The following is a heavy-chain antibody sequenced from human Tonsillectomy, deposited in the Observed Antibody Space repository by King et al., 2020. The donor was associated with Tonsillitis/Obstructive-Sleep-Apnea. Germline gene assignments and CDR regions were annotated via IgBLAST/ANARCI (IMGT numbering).Heavy chain of an antibody. D-gene: IGHD1-26*01. J-gene: IGHJ2*01. Sequence: QVQLQESGPGLVKPSETLSLTCTVSGGSISSYYWSWIRQPPGKGLEWIGYIYYSGSTNYNPSLKSRVTISVDTSKNQFSLKLSSVTAADTAVYYFAREGGGFDLWGRGTLVTVSS. CDR3: AREGGGFDL. CDR2: IYYSGST. V-gene: IGHV4-59*01. CDR1: GGSISSYY.